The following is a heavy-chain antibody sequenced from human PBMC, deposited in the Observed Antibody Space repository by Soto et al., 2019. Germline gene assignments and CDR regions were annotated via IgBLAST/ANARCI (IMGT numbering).Heavy chain of an antibody. CDR1: GGSISSYY. D-gene: IGHD3-3*01. J-gene: IGHJ4*02. CDR3: AATYYDFWSSLPYYFDY. Sequence: PSETLSLTCTVSGGSISSYYWGWIRQPPGKGLEWIGSIYYSGSTYYNPSLKSRVTISVDTSKNQFSLKLSSVTAADTAVYYCAATYYDFWSSLPYYFDYWGQGTLVTVSS. CDR2: IYYSGST. V-gene: IGHV4-39*01.